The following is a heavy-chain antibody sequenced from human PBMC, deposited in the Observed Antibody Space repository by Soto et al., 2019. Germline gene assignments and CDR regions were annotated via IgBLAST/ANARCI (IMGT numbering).Heavy chain of an antibody. Sequence: DSLKISCKGSGDTFTTDWIGWVRQMPGKGLEWMGVIYPGDSRIRYSPPFQGQVTISADKSITTAYLQWSSLKTSDTGMYYCAKRKFSSTESSTWGQGPLVTVSA. CDR3: AKRKFSSTESST. CDR1: GDTFTTDW. V-gene: IGHV5-51*01. D-gene: IGHD2-2*01. J-gene: IGHJ5*02. CDR2: IYPGDSRI.